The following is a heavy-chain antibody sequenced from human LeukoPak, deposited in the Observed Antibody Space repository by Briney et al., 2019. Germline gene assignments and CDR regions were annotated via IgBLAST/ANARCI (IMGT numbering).Heavy chain of an antibody. V-gene: IGHV4-31*03. D-gene: IGHD6-13*01. CDR3: ARVSQQLAYYFDY. Sequence: SETLSLTCTVSGGSISSGGYYWSWIRQHPGKGLELIGYIYYSGSTYYNPSLKSRVTISVDTSKNQFSLKLSSVTAADTAVYYCARVSQQLAYYFDYWGQGTLVTVSS. J-gene: IGHJ4*02. CDR1: GGSISSGGYY. CDR2: IYYSGST.